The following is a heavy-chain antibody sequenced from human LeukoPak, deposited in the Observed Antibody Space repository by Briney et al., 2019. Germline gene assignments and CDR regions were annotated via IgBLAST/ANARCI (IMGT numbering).Heavy chain of an antibody. J-gene: IGHJ5*02. Sequence: SETLSLTCTVSGGSISSGDYYWSWIRQPPGKGLEWIGYIYYSGSTYYNPSLKSRVTISVDTSKNQFSLKLSSVAAADTAVYYCARVDGSGSYYNVFDPWGQGTLVTVSS. CDR1: GGSISSGDYY. D-gene: IGHD3-10*01. CDR3: ARVDGSGSYYNVFDP. V-gene: IGHV4-30-4*01. CDR2: IYYSGST.